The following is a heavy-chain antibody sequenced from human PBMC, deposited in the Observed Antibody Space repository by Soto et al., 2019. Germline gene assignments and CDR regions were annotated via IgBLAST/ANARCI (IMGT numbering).Heavy chain of an antibody. V-gene: IGHV3-33*01. CDR3: VGINYDISTGYFSDY. CDR1: GFTFRDYG. D-gene: IGHD3-9*01. Sequence: QVHLVESGGGVVQPGRSLKLSCAASGFTFRDYGMHWVRQAAGKGLEWVALVWHDGSNEYYADSVKGRFTISRDNSKSTRYMEMNSLRAENTAVYYCVGINYDISTGYFSDYWGQGALVTVSS. J-gene: IGHJ4*02. CDR2: VWHDGSNE.